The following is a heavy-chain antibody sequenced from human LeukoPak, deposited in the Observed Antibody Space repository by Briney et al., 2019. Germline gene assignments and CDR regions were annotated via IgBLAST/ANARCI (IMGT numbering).Heavy chain of an antibody. CDR2: ISWNSGSI. D-gene: IGHD1-1*01. V-gene: IGHV3-9*01. CDR1: GFTFDDYA. J-gene: IGHJ4*02. CDR3: ARAEELDY. Sequence: PGGSLRLSCAASGFTFDDYAMHWVRQAPGKGLEWVSGISWNSGSIGYADSVKGRFTISRDNAKNSLYLQMNSLRAEDTAVYYCARAEELDYWGQGTLVTVSS.